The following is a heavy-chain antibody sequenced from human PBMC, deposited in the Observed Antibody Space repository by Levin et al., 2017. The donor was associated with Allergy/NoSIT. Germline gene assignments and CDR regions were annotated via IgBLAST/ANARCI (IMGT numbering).Heavy chain of an antibody. CDR2: ISSSSITI. CDR1: GFTFSSYS. Sequence: PGGSLRLSCAASGFTFSSYSMNWVRQAPGKGLEWVSYISSSSITIYYADSVKGRFTISRDNAKNSLYLQMNSLRAEDTAVYYCARGGYGGIYNDLFDYWGQGTLVTVSS. CDR3: ARGGYGGIYNDLFDY. J-gene: IGHJ4*02. V-gene: IGHV3-48*01. D-gene: IGHD4-23*01.